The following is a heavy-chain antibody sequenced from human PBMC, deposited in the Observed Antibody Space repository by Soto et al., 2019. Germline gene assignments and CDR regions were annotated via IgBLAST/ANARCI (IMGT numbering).Heavy chain of an antibody. CDR2: ISSSSSYI. CDR3: AAYGSGSYSSDY. Sequence: GGSLRLSCAASGFTFSSYSMNWVRQAPGKGLEWVSSISSSSSYIYYADSVKGRFTISRDNAKNSLYLQMNSLRAEDTAVYYCAAYGSGSYSSDYWGQGTLVTVSS. J-gene: IGHJ4*02. V-gene: IGHV3-21*01. D-gene: IGHD3-10*01. CDR1: GFTFSSYS.